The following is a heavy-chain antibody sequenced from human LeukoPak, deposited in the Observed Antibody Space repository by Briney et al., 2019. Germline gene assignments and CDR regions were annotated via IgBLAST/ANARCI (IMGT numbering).Heavy chain of an antibody. CDR1: GGSISSSSYY. CDR3: ARVLRTDIVVVPAAIRNYCFDY. CDR2: IYYSGST. D-gene: IGHD2-2*01. J-gene: IGHJ4*02. V-gene: IGHV4-39*07. Sequence: SETLSLTCTVSGGSISSSSYYWGWIRQPPGKGLEWIGSIYYSGSTYYNPSLKSRVTISVDTSKNQFSLKLSSVTAADTAVYYCARVLRTDIVVVPAAIRNYCFDYWGQGTLVTVSS.